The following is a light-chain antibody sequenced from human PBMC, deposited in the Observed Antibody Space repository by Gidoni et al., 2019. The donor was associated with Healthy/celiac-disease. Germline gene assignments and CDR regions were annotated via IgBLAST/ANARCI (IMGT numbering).Light chain of an antibody. J-gene: IGLJ2*01. V-gene: IGLV1-44*01. CDR3: AAWDDSLNGPVV. Sequence: QSVLTQPPSASGTPGQRVTISCSGSSPNIGSNTVNWYQQHPGTAPKLLIYSNNQRPSGVPDRFSGSKSGTSASLAISGLQSEDEADYYCAAWDDSLNGPVVFGGGTKLTVL. CDR2: SNN. CDR1: SPNIGSNT.